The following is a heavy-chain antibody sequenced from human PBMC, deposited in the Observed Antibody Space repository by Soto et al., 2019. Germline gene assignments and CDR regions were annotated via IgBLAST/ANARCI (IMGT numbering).Heavy chain of an antibody. CDR2: ISGSGNDT. CDR1: GFPFNTYA. CDR3: AKGGTTGTTNSHFWYFDL. D-gene: IGHD1-1*01. Sequence: GGSLRLSCAASGFPFNTYAMNWVRQAPGKGLEWVSFISGSGNDTYYADTVKVRFTISRDNSKNTLFLQMDSLRPENTAIYYSAKGGTTGTTNSHFWYFDLWGRGTLVTVSS. J-gene: IGHJ2*01. V-gene: IGHV3-23*01.